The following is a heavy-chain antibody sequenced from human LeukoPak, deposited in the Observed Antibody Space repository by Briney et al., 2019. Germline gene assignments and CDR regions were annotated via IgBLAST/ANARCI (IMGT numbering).Heavy chain of an antibody. J-gene: IGHJ5*02. CDR2: IMPLFGTA. D-gene: IGHD4-17*01. CDR1: GGTFNNSA. Sequence: SVKVSCKTSGGTFNNSAVSWVRQAPGQGLEWLGGIMPLFGTAGYAQKFQGRVTITKDESTRTVYLELTSLTSDDTAVYYCARDVHGDYGSGWFDPWGQGTLVSVSS. V-gene: IGHV1-69*05. CDR3: ARDVHGDYGSGWFDP.